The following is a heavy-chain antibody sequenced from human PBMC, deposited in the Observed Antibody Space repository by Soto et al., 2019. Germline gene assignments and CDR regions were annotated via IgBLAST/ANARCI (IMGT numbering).Heavy chain of an antibody. J-gene: IGHJ4*02. CDR2: IYSTGST. CDR3: ARHLRAGVRGVISYSFDY. D-gene: IGHD3-10*01. V-gene: IGHV4-59*08. Sequence: QVQLQESGPGRVEPSETLSLTCSVSGGSISSNYWSWIRQPPGKGLEWIGYIYSTGSTNYHPSLTSRLTISVDTSKNQFSLKLSSVTAQDTAVYYYARHLRAGVRGVISYSFDYWGQVTLVTVSS. CDR1: GGSISSNY.